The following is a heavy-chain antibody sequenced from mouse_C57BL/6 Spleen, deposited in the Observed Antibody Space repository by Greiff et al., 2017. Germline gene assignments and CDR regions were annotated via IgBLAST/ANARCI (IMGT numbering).Heavy chain of an antibody. CDR2: ISGGGGNT. Sequence: DVHLVESGGGLVKPGGSLKLSCAASGFTFSSYTMSWVRQTPEKRLEWVATISGGGGNTYYPDSVRGRFTISRDNAKNTLYLQMSILRSEDTALYYCARHESNYVNYFDYWGQGTTLTVSS. V-gene: IGHV5-9*01. CDR1: GFTFSSYT. D-gene: IGHD2-5*01. J-gene: IGHJ2*01. CDR3: ARHESNYVNYFDY.